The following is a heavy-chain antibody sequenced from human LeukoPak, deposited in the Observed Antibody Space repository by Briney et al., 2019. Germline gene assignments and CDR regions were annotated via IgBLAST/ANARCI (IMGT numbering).Heavy chain of an antibody. CDR2: IYHSGST. Sequence: SETLSLTCAVYGGSFSGYYWSWIRQPPGKGLEWIGSIYHSGSTYYNPSLKSRVTISVDTSKNQFSLKLSSVTAADTAVYYCARSSGGYCTNGVCSNVFDYWGQGTLVTVSS. D-gene: IGHD2-8*01. CDR3: ARSSGGYCTNGVCSNVFDY. J-gene: IGHJ4*02. V-gene: IGHV4-34*01. CDR1: GGSFSGYY.